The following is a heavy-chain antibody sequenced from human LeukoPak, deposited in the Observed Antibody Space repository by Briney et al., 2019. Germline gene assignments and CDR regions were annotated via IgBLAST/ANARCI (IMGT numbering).Heavy chain of an antibody. Sequence: GGSLRLSCAASGFTFSSYEMNWVRQAPGKGLEWVSYISSSGSTIYYADSVKGRFTISRDNAKNTLYLQMNSLRAEDTAVYYCAKDRVVVVAATLDYWGQGTLVTVSS. V-gene: IGHV3-48*03. CDR1: GFTFSSYE. CDR2: ISSSGSTI. CDR3: AKDRVVVVAATLDY. D-gene: IGHD2-15*01. J-gene: IGHJ4*02.